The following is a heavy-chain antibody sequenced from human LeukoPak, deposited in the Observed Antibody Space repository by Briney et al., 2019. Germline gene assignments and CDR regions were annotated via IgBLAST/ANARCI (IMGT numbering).Heavy chain of an antibody. V-gene: IGHV5-10-1*01. J-gene: IGHJ3*02. D-gene: IGHD2-21*02. CDR3: ARRALPPAYCGGDCFDAFDI. Sequence: GESLKISCKGSGCRFTSYWISWVRQMPGKGLEWRGRIDPSDSYTNYSPSFQGHVTISADKSISTAYLQWSSLKASDTAMYYCARRALPPAYCGGDCFDAFDIWGQGTMVTVSS. CDR1: GCRFTSYW. CDR2: IDPSDSYT.